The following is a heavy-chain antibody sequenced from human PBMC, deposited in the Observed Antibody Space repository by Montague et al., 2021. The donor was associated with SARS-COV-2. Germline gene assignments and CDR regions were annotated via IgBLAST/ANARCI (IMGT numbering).Heavy chain of an antibody. V-gene: IGHV4-39*07. CDR1: GGSISSSNYY. CDR3: ARDDIVLQGVTKGMDV. J-gene: IGHJ6*02. Sequence: SETLSLTCTVSGGSISSSNYYWGWIRQPPGKGLEWIGNMYYSGCTHYNPSLKSRVTISIDTSKNHFSLKLSSVTAADTAVYYCARDDIVLQGVTKGMDVWGQGTTVTVSS. CDR2: MYYSGCT. D-gene: IGHD3-10*01.